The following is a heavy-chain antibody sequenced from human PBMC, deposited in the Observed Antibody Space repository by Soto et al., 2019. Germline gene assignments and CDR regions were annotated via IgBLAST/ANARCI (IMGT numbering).Heavy chain of an antibody. V-gene: IGHV3-30-3*01. CDR1: GFTFSSYA. CDR3: ARSYSGYGRE. J-gene: IGHJ4*02. D-gene: IGHD5-12*01. Sequence: QVQLVESGGGVVQPGRSLRLSCAASGFTFSSYAMHWVRQAPGKGLEWVALISYDGSNKYYADSVQGRFTISRDNSKNTLYLQMNSLRAEDTAVYYCARSYSGYGREWGQGTLVTVSS. CDR2: ISYDGSNK.